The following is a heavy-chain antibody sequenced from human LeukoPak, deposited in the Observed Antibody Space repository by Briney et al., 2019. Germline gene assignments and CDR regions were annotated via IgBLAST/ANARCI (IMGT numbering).Heavy chain of an antibody. CDR3: AKDRRGLSKDYFDY. V-gene: IGHV3-30*18. J-gene: IGHJ4*02. CDR1: GFTFSSYG. CDR2: ISYDGSNK. D-gene: IGHD1-14*01. Sequence: GRSLRLSCAASGFTFSSYGMHWVRQAPGKGLEWVAVISYDGSNKYYADSVKGRFTISRDNSKNTLYLQMNSLRAEDTAVYYCAKDRRGLSKDYFDYWGQGTLVTVSS.